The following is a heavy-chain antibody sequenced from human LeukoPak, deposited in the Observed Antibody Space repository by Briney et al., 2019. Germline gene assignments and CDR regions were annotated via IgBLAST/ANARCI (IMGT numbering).Heavy chain of an antibody. V-gene: IGHV4-31*03. D-gene: IGHD2-8*01. CDR3: ARSLYYCTNGICYPHYFDY. CDR2: IYYSGSA. J-gene: IGHJ4*02. Sequence: PSETLSLTCTVSGGSISSGGYYWNWIRQHPGKGLEWIGYIYYSGSAYYNPSLKSRVTMSVDTSKNQFSLKLTSVTAADTAVYYCARSLYYCTNGICYPHYFDYWGQGTLVTVSS. CDR1: GGSISSGGYY.